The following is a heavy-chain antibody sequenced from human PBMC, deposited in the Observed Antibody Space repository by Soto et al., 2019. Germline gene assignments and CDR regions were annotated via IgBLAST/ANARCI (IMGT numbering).Heavy chain of an antibody. D-gene: IGHD6-6*01. CDR1: SASMNSDY. J-gene: IGHJ4*02. CDR3: GRHILEGMCGSIADPIDS. Sequence: PSETLSITCTVSSASMNSDYWTWIRQSPGKGLEWIGYISYNGISKHNPSLSSRVTISLHRSANQFSLRLNSVTAADTAIYYCGRHILEGMCGSIADPIDSSGLGTLVTGSA. CDR2: ISYNGIS. V-gene: IGHV4-59*08.